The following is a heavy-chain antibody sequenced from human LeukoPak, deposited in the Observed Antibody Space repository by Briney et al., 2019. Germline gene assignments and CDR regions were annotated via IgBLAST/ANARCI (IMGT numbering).Heavy chain of an antibody. J-gene: IGHJ4*02. CDR2: IKQDGSEK. D-gene: IGHD3-22*01. V-gene: IGHV3-7*01. CDR1: GFTFSSYW. CDR3: ARDRGGYHYYFDY. Sequence: GGSLRLSCAASGFTFSSYWMSWVRQAPGKGLEWVANIKQDGSEKYYVDSVKGRFTISRDNAKNSLYLQMNSLRAEDTAVYYCARDRGGYHYYFDYWGQGTLVTVSS.